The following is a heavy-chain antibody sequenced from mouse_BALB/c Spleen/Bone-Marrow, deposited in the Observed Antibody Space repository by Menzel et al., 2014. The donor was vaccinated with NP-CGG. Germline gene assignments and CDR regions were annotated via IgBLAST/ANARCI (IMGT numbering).Heavy chain of an antibody. J-gene: IGHJ3*01. CDR2: INPSNGRT. V-gene: IGHV1S81*02. Sequence: QVQLQQSGAELVKPGASVKLSCKASGYTFTSYWMHWVKQRPGQGLEWIGEINPSNGRTNYNEKFKSKATLTVDKSSSTAYMQHSSLTSEGSAVYYCARDDSYDAGFAWFVYWGQGTLVTVSA. D-gene: IGHD2-12*01. CDR1: GYTFTSYW. CDR3: ARDDSYDAGFAWFVY.